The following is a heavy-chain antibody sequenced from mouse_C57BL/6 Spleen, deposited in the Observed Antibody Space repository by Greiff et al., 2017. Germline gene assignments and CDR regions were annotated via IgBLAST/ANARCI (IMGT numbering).Heavy chain of an antibody. CDR1: GYTFTSYW. Sequence: QVQLQQPGAELVRPGSSVKLSCKASGYTFTSYWMHWVKQRPIQGLEWIGNIDPSDSETHYNQKFKDKATLTVDKSSSTAYMQLSSLTSEDSAVXYCARRGGSNWYFDVWGTGTTVTVSS. CDR3: ARRGGSNWYFDV. J-gene: IGHJ1*03. CDR2: IDPSDSET. D-gene: IGHD1-1*01. V-gene: IGHV1-52*01.